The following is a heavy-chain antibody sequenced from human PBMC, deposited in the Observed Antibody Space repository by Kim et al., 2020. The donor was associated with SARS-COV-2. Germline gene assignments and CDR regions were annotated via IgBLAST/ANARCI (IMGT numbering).Heavy chain of an antibody. CDR2: IYSGGST. V-gene: IGHV3-66*01. D-gene: IGHD2-15*01. J-gene: IGHJ6*02. Sequence: GGSLRLSCAASGFTVSSNYMSWVRQAPGKGLEWVSVIYSGGSTYYADSVKGRFTISRDNSKNTLYLQMNSLRAEDTAVYYCARGNLGCSGGSCYSGVANPDYYYYGMDVWGQGTTVTVSS. CDR3: ARGNLGCSGGSCYSGVANPDYYYYGMDV. CDR1: GFTVSSNY.